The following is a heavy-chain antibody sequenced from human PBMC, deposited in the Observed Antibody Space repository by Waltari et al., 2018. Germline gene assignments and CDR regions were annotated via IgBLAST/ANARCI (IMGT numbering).Heavy chain of an antibody. CDR3: ARVFERGYSGYDYFDY. CDR2: IYYSVST. D-gene: IGHD5-12*01. V-gene: IGHV4-59*01. CDR1: GGSISSYY. J-gene: IGHJ4*02. Sequence: QVQLQESGPGLVKPSETLSLTCTVSGGSISSYYWSWIRQPPGKGLEWIVVIYYSVSTKYSSSLKSRFSISVDPSKNLFSLELRSVTVADTAVFYCARVFERGYSGYDYFDYGGQGTLVTVSS.